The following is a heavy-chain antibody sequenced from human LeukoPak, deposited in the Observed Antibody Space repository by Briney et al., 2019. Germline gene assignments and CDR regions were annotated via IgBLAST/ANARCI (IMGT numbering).Heavy chain of an antibody. V-gene: IGHV4-34*01. J-gene: IGHJ4*02. CDR1: GGSFSGYY. Sequence: SETLSLTCAVYGGSFSGYYWSWIRQPPGKGLEWIGYTFHNGNTHYNPSLKSRVTVSIDKSKNQFSLRLSSVTAADTAVYFCARGGGFYGSGTTHFDYWGQGTLVTVSS. CDR2: TFHNGNT. CDR3: ARGGGFYGSGTTHFDY. D-gene: IGHD3-10*01.